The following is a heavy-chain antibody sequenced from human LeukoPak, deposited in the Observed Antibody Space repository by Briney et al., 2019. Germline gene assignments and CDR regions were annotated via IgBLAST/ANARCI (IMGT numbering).Heavy chain of an antibody. CDR3: AKDSRAAAGNPGYFDY. J-gene: IGHJ4*02. Sequence: GGSLRLSCAASGFTFSSYGMHWVRQAPGKGLEWVAVISYDGSNKYYADSVKGRFTISRDNSKNTLYLQMNSLRAEDTAVYYCAKDSRAAAGNPGYFDYWGQGTLVIVSS. D-gene: IGHD6-13*01. CDR2: ISYDGSNK. CDR1: GFTFSSYG. V-gene: IGHV3-30*18.